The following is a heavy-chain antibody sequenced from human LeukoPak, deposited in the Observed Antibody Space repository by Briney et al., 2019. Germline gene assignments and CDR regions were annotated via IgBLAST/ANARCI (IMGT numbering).Heavy chain of an antibody. CDR1: GFTFSNYA. J-gene: IGHJ4*02. CDR2: VTADGGRT. V-gene: IGHV3-64D*06. CDR3: VKSMAAAGQAYDY. Sequence: GGSLRLSCSASGFTFSNYAMHWVRQAPGKGLEYVSSVTADGGRTYYADPVKGRFAISRDNSKNTLYLQMSSLRADDTSVYYCVKSMAAAGQAYDYWGQGTLVTVSS. D-gene: IGHD6-13*01.